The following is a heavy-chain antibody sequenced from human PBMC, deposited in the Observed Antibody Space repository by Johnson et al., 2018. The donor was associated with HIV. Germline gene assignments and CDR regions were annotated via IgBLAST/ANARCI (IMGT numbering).Heavy chain of an antibody. CDR2: ISGSGGST. D-gene: IGHD4-23*01. J-gene: IGHJ3*01. CDR3: ARDPPYGGNPSAFDV. CDR1: GFIVSDNY. V-gene: IGHV3-23*04. Sequence: MLLVESGGGLVQPGGSLRLSCVASGFIVSDNYMNWVRQAPGKGLEWVSAISGSGGSTYYADSVKGRFTISRDNSKNTLYLQMHSLRPEDTALYYCARDPPYGGNPSAFDVWGQGTMVTVSS.